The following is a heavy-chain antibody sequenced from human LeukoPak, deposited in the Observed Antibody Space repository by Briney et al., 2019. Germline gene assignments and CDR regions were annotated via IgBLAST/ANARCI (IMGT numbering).Heavy chain of an antibody. Sequence: SETLSLTCAVYGGSFSGYYWSWIRQPPGKGLEWIGEINHSGGTNYNPSLKSRVTLSIDKSKNQFSLNLNSVTAADTAVYYCARARRDSGFYKVDYWGQGTLVTVSS. CDR3: ARARRDSGFYKVDY. CDR2: INHSGGT. J-gene: IGHJ4*02. D-gene: IGHD3-3*01. CDR1: GGSFSGYY. V-gene: IGHV4-34*01.